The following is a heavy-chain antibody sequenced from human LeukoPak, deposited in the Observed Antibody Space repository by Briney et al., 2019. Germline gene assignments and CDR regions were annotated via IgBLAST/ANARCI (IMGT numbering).Heavy chain of an antibody. CDR1: GFSVGSNY. CDR3: VKDNPLDY. Sequence: GGSLRLSCAASGFSVGSNYMTWVRQAPGKGLEWVSLIYSGGSTYYADSVKGRFTISRDNSKNTLYLHINSLRAEDTAVYYCVKDNPLDYWGQGTLVIVSS. V-gene: IGHV3-66*01. J-gene: IGHJ4*02. CDR2: IYSGGST.